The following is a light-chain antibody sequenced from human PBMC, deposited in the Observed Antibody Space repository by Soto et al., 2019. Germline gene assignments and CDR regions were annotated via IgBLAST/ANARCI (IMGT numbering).Light chain of an antibody. J-gene: IGKJ1*01. Sequence: EIVLTQSPGTLSLSPGERATLSCRASQSVSSSYLAWYQQKPGQAPRLLIYGASSRATGIPDRFSGSGSGTDFTLTISRLEPEAFALYYCQQYGRTFGQGTKVELK. CDR1: QSVSSSY. CDR3: QQYGRT. V-gene: IGKV3-20*01. CDR2: GAS.